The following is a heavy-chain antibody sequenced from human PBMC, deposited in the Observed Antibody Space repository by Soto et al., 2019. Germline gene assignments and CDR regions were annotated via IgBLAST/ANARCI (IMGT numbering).Heavy chain of an antibody. J-gene: IGHJ4*02. Sequence: SLPCTVSGGSISSYYWSWIRQPPGKGLEWIGYIYYSGSTNYNPSLKSRVTISVDTSKNQFSLKLSSVTAADTAVYYCARDFGGDSLGFDYWGQGTLVTVSS. V-gene: IGHV4-59*01. D-gene: IGHD5-18*01. CDR1: GGSISSYY. CDR2: IYYSGST. CDR3: ARDFGGDSLGFDY.